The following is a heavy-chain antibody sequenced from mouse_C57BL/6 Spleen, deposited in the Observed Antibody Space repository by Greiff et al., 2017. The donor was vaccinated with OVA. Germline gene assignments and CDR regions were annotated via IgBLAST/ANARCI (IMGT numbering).Heavy chain of an antibody. CDR2: IDPSDSET. V-gene: IGHV1-52*01. D-gene: IGHD1-1*01. J-gene: IGHJ1*03. Sequence: QVQLKQPGAELVRPGSSVKLSCKASGYTFTSYWMHWVKQRPIQGLEWIGNIDPSDSETHYNQKFKDKATLTVDKSSSTAYMQLSSLTSEDSAVYYCARGYYYGSSYDFDVWGTGTTVTVSS. CDR1: GYTFTSYW. CDR3: ARGYYYGSSYDFDV.